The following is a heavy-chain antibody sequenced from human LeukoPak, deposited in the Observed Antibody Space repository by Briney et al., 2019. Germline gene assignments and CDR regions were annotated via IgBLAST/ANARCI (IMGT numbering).Heavy chain of an antibody. CDR1: GYTFTSYY. CDR3: AREFSSEDCSSTSCYHRSSWNWFDP. J-gene: IGHJ5*02. V-gene: IGHV1-46*01. D-gene: IGHD2-2*01. CDR2: INPSGGST. Sequence: PGASVKVSFKASGYTFTSYYMHWVRQAPGQGLEWMGIINPSGGSTNYAQKFQGRGTMTRDTSKSIVYMELSSLRSEDTAVYFCAREFSSEDCSSTSCYHRSSWNWFDPWGQGTLVTVSS.